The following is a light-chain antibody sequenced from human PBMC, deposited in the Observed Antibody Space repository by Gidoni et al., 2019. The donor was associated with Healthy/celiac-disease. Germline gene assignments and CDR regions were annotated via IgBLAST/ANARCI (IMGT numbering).Light chain of an antibody. CDR3: QQSYSTRRT. V-gene: IGKV1-39*01. CDR2: AAS. CDR1: QSFSSY. J-gene: IGKJ1*01. Sequence: DIQMTQSPSSLSASVGDRVTITCRASQSFSSYLNWYQQKPGKAPKLLIYAASSLQSGFPSRFSGSGSGTDFTLTISSLQPEDFATYYCQQSYSTRRTFGQGTKVEIK.